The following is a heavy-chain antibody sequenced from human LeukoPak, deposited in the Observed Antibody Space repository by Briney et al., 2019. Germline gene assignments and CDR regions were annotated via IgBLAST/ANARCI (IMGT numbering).Heavy chain of an antibody. Sequence: PSETLSLTCAVYGGSFSGYYWSWIRQPPGKGLEWIGEINHSGSTNYNPSLKSRVTISVDTSKNQFSLKLSSVTAADTAVYHCARFIAVARNWFDPWGQGTLVTVSS. CDR2: INHSGST. CDR1: GGSFSGYY. CDR3: ARFIAVARNWFDP. J-gene: IGHJ5*02. V-gene: IGHV4-34*01. D-gene: IGHD6-19*01.